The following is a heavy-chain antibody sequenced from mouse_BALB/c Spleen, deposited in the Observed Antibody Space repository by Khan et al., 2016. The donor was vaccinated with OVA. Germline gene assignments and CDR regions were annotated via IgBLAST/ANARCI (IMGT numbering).Heavy chain of an antibody. D-gene: IGHD2-3*01. Sequence: QVQLQQSGAELMKPGASVKISCKATGYTFSSYWIEWVKQRPGHGLEWIGEILPGSGSSKYNEKFKGKATFTVDTSSNTAYMQFSSLTSEESAVFYCARRGMGAMDYWGQGTLVTVSS. CDR3: ARRGMGAMDY. V-gene: IGHV1-9*01. CDR2: ILPGSGSS. J-gene: IGHJ4*01. CDR1: GYTFSSYW.